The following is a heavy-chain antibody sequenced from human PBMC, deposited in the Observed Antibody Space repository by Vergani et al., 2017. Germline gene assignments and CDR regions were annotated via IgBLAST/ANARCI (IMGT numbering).Heavy chain of an antibody. J-gene: IGHJ3*02. Sequence: QVQLVESGGGLVKPGGSLRLSCAASGFSFSDHYMTWIRQAPGKGLEWVSYISNSGNTIEYADSVKGRFSISRDNGKSSLFLQMDSLRAEDTAVYYCARDHRDYNNYPGTFDIWGQGSIVTVSS. D-gene: IGHD5-24*01. V-gene: IGHV3-11*01. CDR3: ARDHRDYNNYPGTFDI. CDR2: ISNSGNTI. CDR1: GFSFSDHY.